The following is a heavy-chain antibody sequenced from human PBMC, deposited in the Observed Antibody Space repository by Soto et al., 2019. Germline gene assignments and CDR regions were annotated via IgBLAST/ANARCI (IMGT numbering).Heavy chain of an antibody. CDR1: GGFVSSGSYY. V-gene: IGHV4-34*01. D-gene: IGHD1-1*01. J-gene: IGHJ3*02. CDR2: MSHSGGT. CDR3: ARVERGTATTVVDAFDI. Sequence: QVQLQQWGAGLLKPSETLSLTCAVYGGFVSSGSYYWSWIRQPPGKGLEWIGQMSHSGGTNFNPSLKSRVTISVDTSKNQFSLKMSSVTAADTALYYCARVERGTATTVVDAFDIWGQGTMVTVSS.